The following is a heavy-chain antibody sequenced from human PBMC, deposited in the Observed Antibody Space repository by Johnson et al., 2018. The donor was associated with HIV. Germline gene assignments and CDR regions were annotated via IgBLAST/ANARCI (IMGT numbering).Heavy chain of an antibody. Sequence: VESGGGVVQPGRSLRLSCAASGFAFSSYGMHWVRQAPGQGLEWVAIISYDGRNKYYSDSVKGRFTISRDNSKNTLYLQMNSLRAEDTAVYYCAKGIVVGVRAFDIWGQGTMVTVSS. CDR2: ISYDGRNK. J-gene: IGHJ3*02. CDR1: GFAFSSYG. D-gene: IGHD3-22*01. V-gene: IGHV3-30*18. CDR3: AKGIVVGVRAFDI.